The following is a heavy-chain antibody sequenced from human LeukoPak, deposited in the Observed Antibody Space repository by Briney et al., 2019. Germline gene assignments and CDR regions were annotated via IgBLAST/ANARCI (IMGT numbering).Heavy chain of an antibody. Sequence: ASVKVSCKASGYTFTGYYMHWVRQAPGQGLEWMGWINPNSGGTNYAQKFQGRVTMTRDTSISTAYMELSRLRSDGTAVYYCARPRYYGSGSYYNADPRFDYWGQGTLVTVSS. V-gene: IGHV1-2*02. CDR2: INPNSGGT. CDR3: ARPRYYGSGSYYNADPRFDY. CDR1: GYTFTGYY. D-gene: IGHD3-10*01. J-gene: IGHJ4*02.